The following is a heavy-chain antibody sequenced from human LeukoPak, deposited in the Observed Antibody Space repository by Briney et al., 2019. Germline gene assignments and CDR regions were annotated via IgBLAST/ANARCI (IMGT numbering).Heavy chain of an antibody. J-gene: IGHJ4*02. CDR3: ARVLVVTATHYFDY. D-gene: IGHD2-21*02. Sequence: PGGSLRLSCAASGFTFSSYGMSWVRQAPGKGLEWVSAISGSGGSTYYADSVKGRFTISRDNSKNSLYLQMNSLRAEDTALYYCARVLVVTATHYFDYWGQGTLVTVSS. V-gene: IGHV3-23*01. CDR2: ISGSGGST. CDR1: GFTFSSYG.